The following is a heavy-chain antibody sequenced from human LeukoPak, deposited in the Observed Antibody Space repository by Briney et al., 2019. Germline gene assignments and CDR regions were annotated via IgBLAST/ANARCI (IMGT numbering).Heavy chain of an antibody. CDR1: GFTFSSYW. CDR2: IKQDGSEK. Sequence: GGSLRLSCAASGFTFSSYWMSWVRQAPGKGLEWVANIKQDGSEKYYVDSVKGRFTISRDNAKNSLYLQMNSLRAEDTAVYYCARHSASRTKEYYFDHWGQGTLVTVSS. V-gene: IGHV3-7*05. J-gene: IGHJ4*02. D-gene: IGHD1-7*01. CDR3: ARHSASRTKEYYFDH.